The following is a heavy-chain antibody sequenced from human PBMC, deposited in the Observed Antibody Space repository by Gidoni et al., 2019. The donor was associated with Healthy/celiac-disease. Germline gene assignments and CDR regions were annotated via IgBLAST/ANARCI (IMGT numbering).Heavy chain of an antibody. CDR3: TTGPYYYDSSGYYYYFDY. Sequence: EVQLVESGGGLVKPGGSLRLSFAASGFTFSNAWMSWVRQAPGKGLEWVGRIKSKTDGGTTDYAAPVKGRFTISRDDAKNTLYLQMNSLKTEDTAVYYCTTGPYYYDSSGYYYYFDYWGQGTLVTVSS. CDR2: IKSKTDGGTT. D-gene: IGHD3-22*01. CDR1: GFTFSNAW. V-gene: IGHV3-15*01. J-gene: IGHJ4*02.